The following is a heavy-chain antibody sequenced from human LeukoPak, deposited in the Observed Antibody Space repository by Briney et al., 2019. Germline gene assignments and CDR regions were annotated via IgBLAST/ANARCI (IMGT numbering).Heavy chain of an antibody. D-gene: IGHD3-3*01. V-gene: IGHV3-23*01. CDR3: VKDRTPDGYYSVDY. CDR2: IIGNAATT. Sequence: GGSLRLSCTASGFTFGTYAMNWVRQAPGKGLKGVALIIGNAATTAYADSVKGRFTISRDNSKNTLYLQMNSLRVEDTAVYYCVKDRTPDGYYSVDYWGQGILVTVSS. J-gene: IGHJ4*02. CDR1: GFTFGTYA.